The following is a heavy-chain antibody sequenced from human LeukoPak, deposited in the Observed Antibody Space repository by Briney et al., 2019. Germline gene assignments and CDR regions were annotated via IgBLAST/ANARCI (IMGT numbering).Heavy chain of an antibody. Sequence: GASVTVSCKASGYTFTSYGISWVRQAPGQGLEWMGWISAYSGNTHYAQKLQGRVTMTTDTSTSTVYMELRSLRSDDTAVYYCARGSPPRRNYDSRGYYSYYFDYWGQGTLVTVSS. CDR3: ARGSPPRRNYDSRGYYSYYFDY. J-gene: IGHJ4*02. D-gene: IGHD3-22*01. V-gene: IGHV1-18*01. CDR2: ISAYSGNT. CDR1: GYTFTSYG.